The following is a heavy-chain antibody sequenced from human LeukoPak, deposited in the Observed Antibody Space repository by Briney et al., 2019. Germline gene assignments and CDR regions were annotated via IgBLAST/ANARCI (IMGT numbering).Heavy chain of an antibody. Sequence: SETLSLTCAVYGGSFSGYYWSWIRQPPGKGLEWIGEINHSGSTTYNPSLKSRVTISVDTSKNQFSLKLSSVTAADTAVYYCARGPKLAAWEGKEYDYWGQGTLVTVSS. V-gene: IGHV4-34*01. CDR2: INHSGST. J-gene: IGHJ4*02. CDR1: GGSFSGYY. D-gene: IGHD1-26*01. CDR3: ARGPKLAAWEGKEYDY.